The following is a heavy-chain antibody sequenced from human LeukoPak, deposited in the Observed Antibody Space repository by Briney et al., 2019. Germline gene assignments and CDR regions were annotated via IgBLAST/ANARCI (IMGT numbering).Heavy chain of an antibody. V-gene: IGHV3-74*01. J-gene: IGHJ3*02. Sequence: GGSLRLSCGASGFTFSSYWMHWVRQAPGKGLVWVSRINGDGRSTNYADSVKGRFTISRDNAKNSLYLQMNTLRDEDTAVYYCARDTRSSKTYYDSSGYYPDAFDIWGQGTMVPVSS. CDR3: ARDTRSSKTYYDSSGYYPDAFDI. CDR2: INGDGRST. D-gene: IGHD3-22*01. CDR1: GFTFSSYW.